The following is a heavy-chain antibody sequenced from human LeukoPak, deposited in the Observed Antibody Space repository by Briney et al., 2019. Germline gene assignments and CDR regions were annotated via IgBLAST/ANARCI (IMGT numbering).Heavy chain of an antibody. CDR1: GYTFTSYY. V-gene: IGHV1-46*01. CDR3: ARTGGDHGWFDP. D-gene: IGHD3-16*01. CDR2: MNPSGGST. J-gene: IGHJ5*02. Sequence: ASVKVSCKASGYTFTSYYMHWVRQAPAQGLEGMGIMNPSGGSTSYAQKFQGRVTMTWDTSTSTVYIELRSLRSEDTAVYYCARTGGDHGWFDPWGQGTLVTVSS.